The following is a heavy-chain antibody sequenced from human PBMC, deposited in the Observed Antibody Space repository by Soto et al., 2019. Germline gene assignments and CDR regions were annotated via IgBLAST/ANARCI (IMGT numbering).Heavy chain of an antibody. D-gene: IGHD3-22*01. Sequence: SVKVSCKASGCTFSSYAISWVRQAPGQGLEWMGGIIPIFGTANYAQKFQGRVTITADESTSTAYMELSSLRSEDTAVYYCAREITMIVPAAFDIWCQGIMVTVSS. CDR1: GCTFSSYA. V-gene: IGHV1-69*13. CDR2: IIPIFGTA. CDR3: AREITMIVPAAFDI. J-gene: IGHJ3*02.